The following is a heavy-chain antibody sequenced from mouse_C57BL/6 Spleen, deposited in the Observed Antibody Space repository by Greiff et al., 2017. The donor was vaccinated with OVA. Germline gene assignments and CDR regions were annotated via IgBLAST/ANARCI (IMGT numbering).Heavy chain of an antibody. CDR3: ARYGELPYYYAMDY. V-gene: IGHV7-3*01. D-gene: IGHD1-1*01. Sequence: DVQLQESGGGLVQPGGSLSLSCAASGFTFTDYYMSWVRQPPGKALEWLGFIRNKANGYTTEYSASVKGRFTISRDNSQSILYLQMNALRAEDSATYYCARYGELPYYYAMDYWGQGTSVTVSS. CDR2: IRNKANGYTT. J-gene: IGHJ4*01. CDR1: GFTFTDYY.